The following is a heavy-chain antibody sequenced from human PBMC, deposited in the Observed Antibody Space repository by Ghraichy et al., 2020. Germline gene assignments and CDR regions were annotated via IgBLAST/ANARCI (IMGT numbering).Heavy chain of an antibody. V-gene: IGHV1-18*01. CDR1: GYTFTSYG. CDR3: ARGGTYYDFWSGYWGGLGWFDP. J-gene: IGHJ5*02. Sequence: ASVKVSCKASGYTFTSYGISWVRQAPGQGLEWMGWISAYNGNTNYAQKLQGRVTMTTDTSTSTAYMELRSLRSDDTAGYYCARGGTYYDFWSGYWGGLGWFDPWGQGTLVTVSS. D-gene: IGHD3-3*01. CDR2: ISAYNGNT.